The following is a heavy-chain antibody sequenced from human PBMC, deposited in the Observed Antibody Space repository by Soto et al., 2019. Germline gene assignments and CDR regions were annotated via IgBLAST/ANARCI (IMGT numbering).Heavy chain of an antibody. CDR2: IYYSGST. Sequence: PSETLSLTCTVSGGSISSYYWSWIRQPPGKGLEWIGYIYYSGSTNYNPSLKSRVTISVDTSKNQFSLKLSSVTAADTAVYYCATLETAWGPVPNPANWFDPWGQGTLVTVSS. CDR1: GGSISSYY. V-gene: IGHV4-59*08. CDR3: ATLETAWGPVPNPANWFDP. D-gene: IGHD3-16*01. J-gene: IGHJ5*02.